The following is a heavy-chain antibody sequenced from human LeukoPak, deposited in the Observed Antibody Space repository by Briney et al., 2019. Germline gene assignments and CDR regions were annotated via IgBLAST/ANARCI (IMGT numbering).Heavy chain of an antibody. CDR1: GGSFSGYY. CDR3: ARGLGIAADY. J-gene: IGHJ4*02. D-gene: IGHD6-25*01. V-gene: IGHV4-34*01. CDR2: INHSGST. Sequence: PSETLSLTCAVCGGSFSGYYWSWIRQPPGKGLEWIGEINHSGSTNYNPSLKSRVTISVDTSKNQFSLKLSSVTAADTAVYYCARGLGIAADYWGQGTLVTVSS.